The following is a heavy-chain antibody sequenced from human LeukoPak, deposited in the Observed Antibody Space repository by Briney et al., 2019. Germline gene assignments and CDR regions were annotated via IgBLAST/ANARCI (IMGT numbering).Heavy chain of an antibody. CDR2: INHSGST. V-gene: IGHV4-34*01. Sequence: SETLSLTCAVYGGSFSGYYWSWIRQPPGKGLEWIGEINHSGSTNYNPSLKSRVTISVDTSKNQFSLKLSSVTAADTAVYYCARRGYSGSYSAVRRSYYFDYWGQGTLVTVSS. CDR3: ARRGYSGSYSAVRRSYYFDY. J-gene: IGHJ4*02. D-gene: IGHD1-26*01. CDR1: GGSFSGYY.